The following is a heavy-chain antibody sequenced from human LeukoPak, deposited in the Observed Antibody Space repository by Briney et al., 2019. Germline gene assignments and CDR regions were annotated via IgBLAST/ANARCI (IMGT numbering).Heavy chain of an antibody. CDR3: ARGNLPGLDTAMVHMDV. J-gene: IGHJ6*03. CDR1: GVSLSDYY. Sequence: SETLSLTCSVYGVSLSDYYWSWIRQPPGKGLEWIGEINHNGGTKYNPSLKGRVTISVDTSKNQFSLKLSSVTAADTAVYYCARGNLPGLDTAMVHMDVWGKGTTVTVSS. D-gene: IGHD5-18*01. V-gene: IGHV4-34*01. CDR2: INHNGGT.